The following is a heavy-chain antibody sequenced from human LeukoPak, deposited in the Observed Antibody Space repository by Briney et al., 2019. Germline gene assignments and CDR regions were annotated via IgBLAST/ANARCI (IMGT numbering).Heavy chain of an antibody. CDR2: IWYDGNNK. CDR3: ARVQWLDSYYFDY. J-gene: IGHJ4*02. Sequence: GGSLRLSCAASGFTFSSYGMHWVRQAPGKGLEWVAVIWYDGNNKYYADSVKGRFTISRDNSKNTLYLQMDGLRAEDAAVYYCARVQWLDSYYFDYWGQGTLVTVSS. D-gene: IGHD6-19*01. CDR1: GFTFSSYG. V-gene: IGHV3-33*01.